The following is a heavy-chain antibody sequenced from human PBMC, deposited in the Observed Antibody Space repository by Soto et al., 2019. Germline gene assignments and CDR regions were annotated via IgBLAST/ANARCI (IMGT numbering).Heavy chain of an antibody. CDR2: ISARGDHT. D-gene: IGHD2-15*01. CDR1: GFTFSTYG. CDR3: AKPGYCSADACSNWFDP. V-gene: IGHV3-23*01. J-gene: IGHJ5*02. Sequence: GGSLRLSCAASGFTFSTYGKNWVRQAPGKGLEWISAISARGDHTWYADSVKGRFTISRDNSKTTLYLQMNSLRSEDTAVYYCAKPGYCSADACSNWFDPWGQGTLVTVSS.